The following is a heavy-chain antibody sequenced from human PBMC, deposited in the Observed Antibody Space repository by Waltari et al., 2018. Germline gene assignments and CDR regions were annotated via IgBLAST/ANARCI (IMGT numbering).Heavy chain of an antibody. D-gene: IGHD6-19*01. J-gene: IGHJ3*02. CDR1: GITVSSNY. CDR3: ARDRTVAGNRLGAFDI. Sequence: EVQLVESGGGLVQPGGSLRLSCAASGITVSSNYMSWVRQAPGKRLEWVSIIYSAGSTYYADSVKGRFAISRDNSENTLYLQMNSLRAEDTAVYYCARDRTVAGNRLGAFDIWGQGTMVTVSS. CDR2: IYSAGST. V-gene: IGHV3-66*01.